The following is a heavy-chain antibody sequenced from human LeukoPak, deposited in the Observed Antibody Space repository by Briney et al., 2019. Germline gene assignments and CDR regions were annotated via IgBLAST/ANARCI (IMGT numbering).Heavy chain of an antibody. CDR3: ARHRRVTNWYVDF. CDR2: IYYSGTT. V-gene: IGHV4-39*01. D-gene: IGHD1-1*01. CDR1: GGSISTNSNVL. J-gene: IGHJ4*02. Sequence: PSETLSLTCTVSGGSISTNSNVLWGWIRQPPGKGLDWIGIIYYSGTTYYNPSLKSRATIFVDTSKNLFSLRLTSVTAADTAVYYCARHRRVTNWYVDFWGQGTLVTVSS.